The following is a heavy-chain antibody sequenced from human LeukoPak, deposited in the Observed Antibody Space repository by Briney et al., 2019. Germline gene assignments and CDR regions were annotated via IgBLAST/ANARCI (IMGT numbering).Heavy chain of an antibody. D-gene: IGHD3-22*01. CDR2: IYSGGST. CDR3: ARTTYYYDSSGYFDY. J-gene: IGHJ4*02. V-gene: IGHV3-53*01. CDR1: GFTVSSNY. Sequence: GGSLRLSCAASGFTVSSNYMSSVRQAPGKGLEWVSVIYSGGSTYYADSVKGRFTISRDNSKNTLYLQMNSLRAEDTAVYYCARTTYYYDSSGYFDYWGQGTLVTVSS.